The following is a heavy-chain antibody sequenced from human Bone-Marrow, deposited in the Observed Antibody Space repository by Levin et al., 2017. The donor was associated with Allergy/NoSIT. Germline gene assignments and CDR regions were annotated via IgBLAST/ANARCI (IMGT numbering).Heavy chain of an antibody. D-gene: IGHD2-15*01. J-gene: IGHJ5*02. CDR2: MSYGGAT. CDR1: GDSLNNYF. CDR3: AAYIGGYGRPKIDP. Sequence: NPSETLSLTCSLSGDSLNNYFWNWFRQPPGKGLEWIGYMSYGGATNSNPSLKSRVTLSIDTSKNHFSLKLNSVTAADTAVYYCAAYIGGYGRPKIDPWGQGTLVTVSS. V-gene: IGHV4-59*01.